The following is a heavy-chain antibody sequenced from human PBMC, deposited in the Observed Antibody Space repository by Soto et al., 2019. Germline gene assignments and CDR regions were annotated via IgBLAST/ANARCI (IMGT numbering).Heavy chain of an antibody. CDR3: ARDLATYSSGWYGVDY. D-gene: IGHD6-19*01. CDR1: GGSISSYY. CDR2: IYYSGST. Sequence: SETLSLTCTVSGGSISSYYWSWIRQPPGKGLEWIGYIYYSGSTNYNPSLKSRVTISVDTSKNQFSLKLSSVTAADTAVYYCARDLATYSSGWYGVDYWGQGTLVTVSS. V-gene: IGHV4-59*01. J-gene: IGHJ4*02.